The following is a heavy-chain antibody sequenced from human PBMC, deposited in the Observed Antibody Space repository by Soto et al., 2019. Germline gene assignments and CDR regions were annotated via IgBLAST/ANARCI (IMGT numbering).Heavy chain of an antibody. D-gene: IGHD4-17*01. CDR2: ISGSGGST. CDR1: GFTFSSYA. V-gene: IGHV3-23*01. CDR3: ARLAGDYRYYYYYYYMDV. Sequence: GGSLRLSCAASGFTFSSYAMSWVRQAPGKGLEWVSAISGSGGSTYYADSVKGRFTISRDNSKNTLYLQMNSLRAEDTAVYYCARLAGDYRYYYYYYYMDVWGKGTTVTVSS. J-gene: IGHJ6*03.